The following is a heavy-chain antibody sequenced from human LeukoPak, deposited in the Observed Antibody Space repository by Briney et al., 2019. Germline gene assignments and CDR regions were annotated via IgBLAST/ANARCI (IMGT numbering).Heavy chain of an antibody. CDR2: CDPEDGET. V-gene: IGHV1-24*01. D-gene: IGHD6-13*01. CDR1: GYTLTELS. Sequence: ASVKVSCKVSGYTLTELSMHWVRQAPGKGREWMGGCDPEDGETIYAQKFQGRVTMTEDTSTDTAYMELSSLRSEDTAVYYCATANRSLAAAGHSNWYFDLWGRGTLVTVSS. CDR3: ATANRSLAAAGHSNWYFDL. J-gene: IGHJ2*01.